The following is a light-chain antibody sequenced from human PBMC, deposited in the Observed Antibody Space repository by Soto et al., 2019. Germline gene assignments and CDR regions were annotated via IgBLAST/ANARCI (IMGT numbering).Light chain of an antibody. CDR1: QSVGTN. V-gene: IGKV3-15*01. CDR3: QQYYNWPPT. Sequence: IVMTQSPATLSVSPGERATLSCRASQSVGTNLAWYHQKPGQAPRLLISGASTRATGVPARFTGSGSGTEFTLTISSLQSEDFAVYYCQQYYNWPPTFGRGTKVE. CDR2: GAS. J-gene: IGKJ1*01.